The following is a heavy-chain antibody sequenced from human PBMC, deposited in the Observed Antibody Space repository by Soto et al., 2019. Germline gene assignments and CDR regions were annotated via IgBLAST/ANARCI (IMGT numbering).Heavy chain of an antibody. Sequence: ASLKVSCKASGYTFTSYYMHWVQQAPGQGLEWMGIINPSGGSTSYAQKFQGRVTMTRDTSTSTVYMELSSLRSEDTAVYYCARDYDFWSGYPRYYFDYWGQGTLVTVS. J-gene: IGHJ4*02. V-gene: IGHV1-46*03. CDR3: ARDYDFWSGYPRYYFDY. CDR2: INPSGGST. CDR1: GYTFTSYY. D-gene: IGHD3-3*01.